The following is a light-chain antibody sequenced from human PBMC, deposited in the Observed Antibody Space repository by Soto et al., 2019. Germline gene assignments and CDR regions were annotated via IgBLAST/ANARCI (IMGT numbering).Light chain of an antibody. Sequence: DVQMTQSPSTLSASVGDRVTITCRASQSIDSWLAWYQQKPGKAPKLLIYKASSLESGVPSRFSGSGSGTEFTLSISTLQPEHLATYYCQQYDTPLYTFGQGTKLEIK. V-gene: IGKV1-5*03. CDR2: KAS. CDR1: QSIDSW. CDR3: QQYDTPLYT. J-gene: IGKJ2*01.